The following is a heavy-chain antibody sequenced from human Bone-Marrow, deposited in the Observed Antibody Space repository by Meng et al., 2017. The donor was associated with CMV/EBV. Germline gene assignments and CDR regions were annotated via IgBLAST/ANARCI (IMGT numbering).Heavy chain of an antibody. CDR3: AREPVEWLLYRYGPGTVDV. CDR2: INHGGYT. Sequence: SESLSLTCAVYGVSVSGYYWSWIRQSPGKGLEWIGEINHGGYTNYGPSVKSRVTISRDTSKNQLSLKLTSVTAADTAVYYCAREPVEWLLYRYGPGTVDVWGQGTMVTVSS. CDR1: GVSVSGYY. D-gene: IGHD3-3*01. V-gene: IGHV4-34*01. J-gene: IGHJ6*02.